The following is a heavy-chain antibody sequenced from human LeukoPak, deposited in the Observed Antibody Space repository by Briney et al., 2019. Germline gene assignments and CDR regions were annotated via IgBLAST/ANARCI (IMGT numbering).Heavy chain of an antibody. D-gene: IGHD2-2*02. CDR3: ARLCSSTSCYMGYYYGMDV. V-gene: IGHV3-30-3*01. CDR2: ISYDGSNK. J-gene: IGHJ6*02. CDR1: GFTFSIYA. Sequence: PGGSLRLSCAASGFTFSIYAMHWVRQAPGKGLEWVAVISYDGSNKYYADSVKGRFTISRDNSKNTLYLQMNSLRAEDTAVYYCARLCSSTSCYMGYYYGMDVWGQGTTVTVSS.